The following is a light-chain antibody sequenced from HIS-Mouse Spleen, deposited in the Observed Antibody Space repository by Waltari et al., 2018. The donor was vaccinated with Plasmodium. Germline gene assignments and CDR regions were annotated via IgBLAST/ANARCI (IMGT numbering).Light chain of an antibody. V-gene: IGKV2-30*02. Sequence: DGVRTQYRLSLPVTLGQPASISCRSSQRLVHSDGNTYVNWFQQRPGQSPRRLIYKVSNRDSGVPDRFSGSGSGTDFTLKISRVEAEDVGVYYCMQGTHWPPWTFGQGTKVEIK. CDR2: KVS. CDR3: MQGTHWPPWT. CDR1: QRLVHSDGNTY. J-gene: IGKJ1*01.